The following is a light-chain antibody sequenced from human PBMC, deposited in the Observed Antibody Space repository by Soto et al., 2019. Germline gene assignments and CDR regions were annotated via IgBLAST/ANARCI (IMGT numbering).Light chain of an antibody. CDR1: SSNIGARYD. CDR2: GND. CDR3: QSYDSSLRADV. Sequence: QSVLTQPPSVSGAPGQRVTISCTGSSSNIGARYDVHWYQQLPGTAPKLVIFGNDNRPSGVPDRFSGSKSGTSASLAISGLQAEDEADFYCQSYDSSLRADVFGTGTKLTVL. V-gene: IGLV1-40*01. J-gene: IGLJ1*01.